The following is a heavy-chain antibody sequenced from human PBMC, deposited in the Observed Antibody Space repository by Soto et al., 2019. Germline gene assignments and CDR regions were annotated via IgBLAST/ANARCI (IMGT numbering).Heavy chain of an antibody. CDR3: ARVGSGYDNSWYYFDY. J-gene: IGHJ4*02. CDR2: ISSSSGYI. CDR1: GFTFSSYS. D-gene: IGHD5-12*01. Sequence: GGSLRLSCAASGFTFSSYSMSWVRQAPGKGLEWVSSISSSSGYIYYADSVKGRFTISRDNDKNSLYLQMKSLRAEDTAVYYCARVGSGYDNSWYYFDYWGQGTLVTVSS. V-gene: IGHV3-21*06.